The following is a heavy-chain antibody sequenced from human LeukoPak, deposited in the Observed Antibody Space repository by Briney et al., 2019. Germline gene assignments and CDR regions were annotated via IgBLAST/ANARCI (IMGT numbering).Heavy chain of an antibody. J-gene: IGHJ5*02. CDR2: IYHSGST. CDR1: GGSISSGGYS. CDR3: ARVRLVNWFDP. D-gene: IGHD3-22*01. V-gene: IGHV4-30-2*01. Sequence: SQTLSLTCAVSGGSISSGGYSWSWIRQPPGKGLEWIGYIYHSGSTYYNLSLKSRVTISVDRSKNQFSLKLSSVTAADTAVYYCARVRLVNWFDPWGQGTLVTVSS.